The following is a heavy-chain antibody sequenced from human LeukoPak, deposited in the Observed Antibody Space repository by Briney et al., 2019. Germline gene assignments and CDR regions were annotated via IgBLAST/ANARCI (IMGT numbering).Heavy chain of an antibody. D-gene: IGHD6-13*01. CDR3: AKEDYSSSWYALDY. J-gene: IGHJ4*02. V-gene: IGHV3-43*02. Sequence: PGGSLRLSCPASGFTFDDYAIYWVRQGPGKGLEWVSLISGDGGSIYYADSVKGRFTISRDNSKNSLYLQMNSLRTEDTALYYCAKEDYSSSWYALDYWGQGTLVTVSS. CDR1: GFTFDDYA. CDR2: ISGDGGSI.